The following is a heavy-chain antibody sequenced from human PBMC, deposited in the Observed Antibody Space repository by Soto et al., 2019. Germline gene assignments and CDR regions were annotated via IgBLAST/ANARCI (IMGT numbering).Heavy chain of an antibody. CDR3: ASSVGGWNCDY. V-gene: IGHV4-31*03. D-gene: IGHD6-19*01. CDR1: GGSITSGDYY. CDR2: IYDSGST. Sequence: QVQLQESGPGLVNPSQTLSLTCTVSGGSITSGDYYWSWIRQHPGKGLEWIGYIYDSGSTYYNPSIKSRVTIPADASKNQFSRKLSSVTPADTAVYYCASSVGGWNCDYWGQGTLVIVSS. J-gene: IGHJ4*02.